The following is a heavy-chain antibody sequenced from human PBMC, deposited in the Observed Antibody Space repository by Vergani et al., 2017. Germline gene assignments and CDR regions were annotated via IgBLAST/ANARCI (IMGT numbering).Heavy chain of an antibody. CDR1: GFTFSSYS. D-gene: IGHD2-15*01. CDR3: ARDSQVRVVAALYYYYYYGMDV. J-gene: IGHJ6*02. CDR2: ISSSSSTI. Sequence: EVQLVESGGGLVQPGGSLRLSCAASGFTFSSYSMNWVRQAPGKGLEWVSYISSSSSTIYYADSVKGRFTISRDNAKNSLYLQMNSLRAEDTAVYYCARDSQVRVVAALYYYYYYGMDVWGQGTTVTVSS. V-gene: IGHV3-48*01.